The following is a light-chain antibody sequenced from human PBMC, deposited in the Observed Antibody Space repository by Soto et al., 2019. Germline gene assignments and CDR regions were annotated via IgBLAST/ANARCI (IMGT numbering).Light chain of an antibody. V-gene: IGLV1-40*01. J-gene: IGLJ2*01. Sequence: PVLTQPPSVSGAPGQRVTISCTGSSSNIGAGYDVHWYQQLPGTAPKLLIYGNSNRPSGVPDRFSGSKSGTSASLAITGLQAEDEADYYCQSYDSSLSGGVFGGGTKLTVL. CDR3: QSYDSSLSGGV. CDR2: GNS. CDR1: SSNIGAGYD.